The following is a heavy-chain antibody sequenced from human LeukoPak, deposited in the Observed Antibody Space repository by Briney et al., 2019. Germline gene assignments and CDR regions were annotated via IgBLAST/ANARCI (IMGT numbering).Heavy chain of an antibody. J-gene: IGHJ6*03. CDR2: IYYSGST. Sequence: SETLSLTCTVSGGSISSYYWSWIRQPPGKGLEWIGYIYYSGSTNYNPSLKSRVTISVDTSKNQFSLKLSSVTAADTAVYYCASQLRYCSSTSCYISPDYYYYYMDVWGKGTTVTVSS. CDR1: GGSISSYY. V-gene: IGHV4-59*08. CDR3: ASQLRYCSSTSCYISPDYYYYYMDV. D-gene: IGHD2-2*02.